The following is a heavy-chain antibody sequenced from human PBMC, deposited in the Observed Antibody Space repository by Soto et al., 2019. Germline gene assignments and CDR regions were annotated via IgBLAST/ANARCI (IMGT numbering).Heavy chain of an antibody. CDR1: GGSFSGYY. V-gene: IGHV4-34*01. CDR3: ARGIGYCSSINCYSSRRLRFDS. CDR2: VNHSGTT. J-gene: IGHJ4*02. D-gene: IGHD2-2*01. Sequence: QVQLQQWGAGLLKPSETLSLTCAVYGGSFSGYYWTWIRQSPEKGLEWIGEVNHSGTTYYNPSLKTRVTISVHTPKNQFSLKMSSVTAAVTAVYYCARGIGYCSSINCYSSRRLRFDSWGQGTLVTVSS.